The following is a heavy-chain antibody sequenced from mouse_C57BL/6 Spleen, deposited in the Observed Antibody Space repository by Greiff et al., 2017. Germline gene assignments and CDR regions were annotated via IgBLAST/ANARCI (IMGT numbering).Heavy chain of an antibody. V-gene: IGHV1-69*01. D-gene: IGHD2-4*01. CDR3: ARNYDYYFDY. J-gene: IGHJ2*01. CDR2: IDPSDSYT. CDR1: GYTFTSYW. Sequence: QVQLQQPGAELVMPGASVKLSCKASGYTFTSYWMHWVKQRPGQGLEWIGEIDPSDSYTNYNQKFKGKSTLTVGKSSSTAYMQLSSLTSEDSAVYYCARNYDYYFDYWGQGTTLTVSS.